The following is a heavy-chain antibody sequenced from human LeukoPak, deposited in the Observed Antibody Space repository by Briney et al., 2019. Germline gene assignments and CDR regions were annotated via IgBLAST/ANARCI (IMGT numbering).Heavy chain of an antibody. CDR1: GGSISSSF. CDR3: ARHGVGGGPVDY. CDR2: IYYTGST. D-gene: IGHD4-23*01. J-gene: IGHJ4*02. V-gene: IGHV4-59*08. Sequence: PSETLSLTCTVSGGSISSSFWSWIRQSPGKGLEWIAYIYYTGSTHYNPSLKSRLTISLDTSKNQFSLRLSSVTAADTAVYYCARHGVGGGPVDYWGQGTLVTVSS.